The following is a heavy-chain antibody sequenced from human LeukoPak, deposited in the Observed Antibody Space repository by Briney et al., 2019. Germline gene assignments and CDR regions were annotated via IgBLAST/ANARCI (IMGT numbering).Heavy chain of an antibody. J-gene: IGHJ3*02. CDR1: GFTFRIYG. D-gene: IGHD4-17*01. Sequence: GGSLRLSCAASGFTFRIYGMNWVRQAPGKGPEWVSAIRGGGGSAFYADSVKGRFTISRDNSKYTLFLQMNSLRAEDTAVYYCARDPNGDYIGAFDMWGPGTMVTVSS. CDR2: IRGGGGSA. V-gene: IGHV3-23*01. CDR3: ARDPNGDYIGAFDM.